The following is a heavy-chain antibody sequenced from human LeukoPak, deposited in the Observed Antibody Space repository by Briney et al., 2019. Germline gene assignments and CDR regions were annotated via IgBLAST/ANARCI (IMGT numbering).Heavy chain of an antibody. CDR2: IYHSGST. CDR3: ARVVSEEWLRRYDAFDI. J-gene: IGHJ3*02. D-gene: IGHD5-12*01. V-gene: IGHV4-4*02. CDR1: GGSISSSNW. Sequence: SGTLSLTCAVSGGSISSSNWWSWVRQPPGKGLEWIGEIYHSGSTNYNPSLKSRVTISVDKSKNQFSLKLSSVTAADTAVYYCARVVSEEWLRRYDAFDIWGQGTMVTVSS.